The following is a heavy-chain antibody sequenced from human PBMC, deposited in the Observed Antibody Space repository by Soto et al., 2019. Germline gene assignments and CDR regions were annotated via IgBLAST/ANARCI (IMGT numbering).Heavy chain of an antibody. Sequence: ELQLVESGGGLVQPGGSLRLSCVVSGFSFSNYWMSWVRQAPGKGLEWVANIKQDGSETYYVDSVKGRFTISRDNAENSLYQQMTSLRGDDTAVYYCARGWATTAGTGDNWGQGTLVIVSS. V-gene: IGHV3-7*01. J-gene: IGHJ4*02. CDR2: IKQDGSET. CDR3: ARGWATTAGTGDN. CDR1: GFSFSNYW. D-gene: IGHD6-19*01.